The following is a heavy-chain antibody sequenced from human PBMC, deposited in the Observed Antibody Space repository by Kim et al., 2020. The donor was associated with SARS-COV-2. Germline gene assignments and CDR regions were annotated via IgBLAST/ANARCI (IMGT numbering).Heavy chain of an antibody. Sequence: SETLSLTCTISGGSISSGGYYWSWIRQHPGKGLEWIGYIYYSGSTYYNPSLKSRVTISVDTSKNQFSLKLSSVTAADTAVYYCARAVVTMIVVVNAFDICGHGTTVTVSS. CDR1: GGSISSGGYY. V-gene: IGHV4-31*03. D-gene: IGHD3-22*01. CDR3: ARAVVTMIVVVNAFDI. J-gene: IGHJ3*02. CDR2: IYYSGST.